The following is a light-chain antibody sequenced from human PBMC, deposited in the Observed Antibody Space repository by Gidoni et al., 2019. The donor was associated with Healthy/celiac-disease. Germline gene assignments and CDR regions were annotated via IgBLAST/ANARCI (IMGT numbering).Light chain of an antibody. CDR2: HVR. CDR1: RSDVGVYNY. Sequence: ALTHPASASGSPGQSITISRTGTRSDVGVYNYISWYPHHPAKAPPPMCYHVRHRPSGVSNRFFGAKSGNTASLTIAGLQAEDEAHDYCTSYTSATTPGVVFGGGTKLTVL. CDR3: TSYTSATTPGVV. J-gene: IGLJ2*01. V-gene: IGLV2-14*01.